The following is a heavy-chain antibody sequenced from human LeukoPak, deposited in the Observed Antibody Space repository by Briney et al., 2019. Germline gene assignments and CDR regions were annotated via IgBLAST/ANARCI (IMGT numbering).Heavy chain of an antibody. CDR2: MNPNSGNT. CDR1: GYTFTSYD. Sequence: ASVKVSCKASGYTFTSYDINWVRQATGQGLEWMGWMNPNSGNTGYAQKFQGRVTMTRNTSISTAYMELSSLRSEDTAVYYCARDASAGTPEYFQHWGQGTLVTVSS. J-gene: IGHJ1*01. V-gene: IGHV1-8*01. CDR3: ARDASAGTPEYFQH. D-gene: IGHD2-2*01.